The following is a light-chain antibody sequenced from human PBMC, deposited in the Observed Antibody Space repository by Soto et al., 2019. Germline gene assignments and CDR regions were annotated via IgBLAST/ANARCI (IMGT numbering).Light chain of an antibody. Sequence: EIVMTQSPLSLPVTPGEAASISCRSSQSLLHKNGNNYFNWYLQKPGQSPQLLIYMGFKRASGVPDRFRGSGSSTYFTLEISRVEAEDAGVYYCMQALQTPRKLGQGTKVDIK. CDR3: MQALQTPRK. CDR2: MGF. J-gene: IGKJ1*01. V-gene: IGKV2-28*01. CDR1: QSLLHKNGNNY.